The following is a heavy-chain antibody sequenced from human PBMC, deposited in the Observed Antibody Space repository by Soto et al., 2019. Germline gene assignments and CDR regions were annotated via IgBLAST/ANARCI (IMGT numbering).Heavy chain of an antibody. CDR2: IYYSGST. D-gene: IGHD3-3*01. V-gene: IGHV4-31*03. J-gene: IGHJ6*02. CDR3: ARVPTWSGYLFRYYYGMDV. Sequence: QVQLQESGPGLVKPSQTLSLTCTVSGGSISSGGYYWSWIRQHPGKGLEWIGYIYYSGSTYYNPSLQSRVTISVDTSKTQFSLKLSSVTAADTAVYYCARVPTWSGYLFRYYYGMDVWGQGTTVTVSS. CDR1: GGSISSGGYY.